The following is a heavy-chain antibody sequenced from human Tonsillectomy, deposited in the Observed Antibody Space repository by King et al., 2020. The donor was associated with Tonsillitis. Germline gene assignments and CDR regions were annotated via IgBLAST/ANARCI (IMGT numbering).Heavy chain of an antibody. CDR2: IYYRGST. CDR1: GVSISSYY. CDR3: ARVIRQQDYMDV. D-gene: IGHD6-13*01. J-gene: IGHJ6*03. V-gene: IGHV4-59*01. Sequence: VQLQESGPGLVKPSETLSLTCTVSGVSISSYYWSWIRQPPGKGLECIGYIYYRGSTNYNPSLKSRVTISVDTSKNQFSLKLSSVTAADTAVYYCARVIRQQDYMDVWGKGTTVTVSS.